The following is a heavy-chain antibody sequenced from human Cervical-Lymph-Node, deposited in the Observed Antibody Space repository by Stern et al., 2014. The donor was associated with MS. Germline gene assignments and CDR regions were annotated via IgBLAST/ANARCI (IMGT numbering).Heavy chain of an antibody. Sequence: QVQLQQWGARLLKSSETLSLTCAVYGGSVSGYYWTWIRQSPGKGLEWIGEINIGETLKTTRPLPVRVSMSLDWSKNQFPLKLSSVTAADTAVYFCARGRGSFGMDVWGQGTTVTVSS. D-gene: IGHD3-10*01. V-gene: IGHV4-34*01. CDR2: INIGETL. J-gene: IGHJ6*02. CDR1: GGSVSGYY. CDR3: ARGRGSFGMDV.